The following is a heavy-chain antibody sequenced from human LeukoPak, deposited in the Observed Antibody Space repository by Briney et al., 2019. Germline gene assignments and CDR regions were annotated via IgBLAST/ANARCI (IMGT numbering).Heavy chain of an antibody. CDR2: IYYSGST. CDR1: GGSISRNFYF. J-gene: IGHJ3*02. V-gene: IGHV4-39*07. CDR3: ARDRKAGSYPGAFDI. Sequence: PSETLSLTCSVSGGSISRNFYFWSWIRQHPGKGLEWIGSIYYSGSTYYNPSLKSRVTISVDTSKNQFSLKLSSVTAADTAVYYCARDRKAGSYPGAFDIWGQGTMVTVSS. D-gene: IGHD1-26*01.